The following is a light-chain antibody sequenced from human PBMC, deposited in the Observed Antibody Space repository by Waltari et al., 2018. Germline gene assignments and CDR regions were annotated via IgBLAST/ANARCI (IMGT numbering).Light chain of an antibody. CDR1: RIDVGRHAF. CDR3: SSQSFDDVLI. Sequence: QSALTQPPSVSGSPGQSITIPATGCRIDVGRHAFFSWYQDHPGQAPKVIIFDVNTRPSGVSDRFSASKSGNTASLTISGLQAEDEATYYCSSQSFDDVLIFGGGTKLTVL. V-gene: IGLV2-14*03. J-gene: IGLJ2*01. CDR2: DVN.